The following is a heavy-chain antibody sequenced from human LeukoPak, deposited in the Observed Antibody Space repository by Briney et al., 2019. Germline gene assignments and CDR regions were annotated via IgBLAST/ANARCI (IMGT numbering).Heavy chain of an antibody. V-gene: IGHV4-38-2*02. CDR2: IYLSGST. CDR3: ARVDVTARTFDY. CDR1: GYSISSGYY. Sequence: SETLSLTCTVSGYSISSGYYWGWIRQPPGKGLELIGSIYLSGSTFYNPSLKSRVTISVDTSKNQFSLKLSSVTAADTAVYYCARVDVTARTFDYWGQGTLVTVSS. J-gene: IGHJ4*02. D-gene: IGHD1-1*01.